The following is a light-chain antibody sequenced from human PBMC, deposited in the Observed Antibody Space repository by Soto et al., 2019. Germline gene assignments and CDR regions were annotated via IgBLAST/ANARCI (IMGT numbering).Light chain of an antibody. CDR2: EVS. V-gene: IGLV2-8*01. J-gene: IGLJ1*01. Sequence: QSVLTQPPSASGSPGQSVTISCTGTSSDGGGYNYVSWYQQHPGKAPKLMIYEVSKRPSGVPDRFSGSKSGNTASLTVSGLQAEDEADYYCTSYTTISTLYVFGSGTKVTVL. CDR3: TSYTTISTLYV. CDR1: SSDGGGYNY.